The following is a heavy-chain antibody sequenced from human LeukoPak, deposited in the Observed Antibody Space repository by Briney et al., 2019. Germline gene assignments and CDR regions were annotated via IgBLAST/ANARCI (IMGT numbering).Heavy chain of an antibody. CDR2: ISSDGSKT. Sequence: GRSPRLSCAASGFIFSNYAMHWVRQAPGKGLEWVALISSDGSKTYHADSVKGRFSISRDNSKKTLYLQLNSLRAEDTYVYYCARDSTYWYDSGSSGPHYFDYWGQGTLVTVSS. CDR1: GFIFSNYA. J-gene: IGHJ4*02. CDR3: ARDSTYWYDSGSSGPHYFDY. V-gene: IGHV3-30*01. D-gene: IGHD3-10*01.